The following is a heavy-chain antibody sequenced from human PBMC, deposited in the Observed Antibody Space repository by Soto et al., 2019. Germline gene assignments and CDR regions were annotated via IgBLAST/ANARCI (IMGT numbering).Heavy chain of an antibody. D-gene: IGHD3-3*01. CDR1: GFTFSSYA. CDR3: AKSYQLRFLVAPIAY. Sequence: GGSLRLSCAASGFTFSSYAMSWVRQAPGKGLEWVSAISGSGGSTYYADSVKGRFTISRDNSKNTLYLQMNSLRAEDTAVYYCAKSYQLRFLVAPIAYWGQGTLVTVSS. CDR2: ISGSGGST. V-gene: IGHV3-23*01. J-gene: IGHJ4*02.